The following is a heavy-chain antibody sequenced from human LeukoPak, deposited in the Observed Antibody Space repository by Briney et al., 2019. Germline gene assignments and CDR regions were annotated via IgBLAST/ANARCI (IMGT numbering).Heavy chain of an antibody. Sequence: SETLSLTYTVSGGSISSYYWSWIRQPPGKGLEWIGYIYYSGSTNYNPSLKSRVTISVDTSKNQFSLKLSSVTAADTAVYYCARAITSSSWSSNWFDPWGQGTLVTVSS. CDR2: IYYSGST. D-gene: IGHD6-13*01. V-gene: IGHV4-59*01. CDR3: ARAITSSSWSSNWFDP. CDR1: GGSISSYY. J-gene: IGHJ5*02.